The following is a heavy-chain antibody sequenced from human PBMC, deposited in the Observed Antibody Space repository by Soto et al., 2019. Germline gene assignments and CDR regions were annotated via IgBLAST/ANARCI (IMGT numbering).Heavy chain of an antibody. V-gene: IGHV4-59*01. Sequence: PSETLSLTCTVSGGSISSYYWSWIRQPPGKGLEWIGYIYYSGSTNYSPSLKSRVTISVDTSKNQFSLKLSSVTAADTAVYYCAREKGCLAAADYYYGMDVWGQGTTVTVSS. CDR3: AREKGCLAAADYYYGMDV. J-gene: IGHJ6*02. D-gene: IGHD6-13*01. CDR2: IYYSGST. CDR1: GGSISSYY.